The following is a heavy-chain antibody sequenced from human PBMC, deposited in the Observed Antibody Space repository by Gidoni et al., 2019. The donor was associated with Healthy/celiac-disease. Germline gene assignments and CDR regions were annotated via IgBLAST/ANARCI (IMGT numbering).Heavy chain of an antibody. CDR1: GYTFTSYY. Sequence: QVQLVQSGAEVKKPGASVKVSCKASGYTFTSYYMHWVRQAPGQGLEWMGIINPSGGSTSYAQKFQGRVTMTRDTSTSTVYMELSSLRSEDTAVYYCARGGTIFGVVTENWFDPWGQGTLVTVSS. CDR2: INPSGGST. J-gene: IGHJ5*02. D-gene: IGHD3-3*01. V-gene: IGHV1-46*01. CDR3: ARGGTIFGVVTENWFDP.